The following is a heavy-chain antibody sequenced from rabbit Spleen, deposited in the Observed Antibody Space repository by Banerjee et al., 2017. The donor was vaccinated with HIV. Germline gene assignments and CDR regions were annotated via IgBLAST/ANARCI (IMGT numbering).Heavy chain of an antibody. V-gene: IGHV1S40*01. Sequence: QSLVEYGGGLVKHGACLTLTCKASGFSLNSGYDMCWVRQAPGKGLEWISSIYAGSSCSTYSATGTKGLFTITKTSSTTVTLQMTSLTAADTASYFGARDSGSSFSSYGMDLWGQGTLVTVS. CDR2: IYAGSSCST. D-gene: IGHD8-1*01. J-gene: IGHJ6*01. CDR1: GFSLNSGYD. CDR3: ARDSGSSFSSYGMDL.